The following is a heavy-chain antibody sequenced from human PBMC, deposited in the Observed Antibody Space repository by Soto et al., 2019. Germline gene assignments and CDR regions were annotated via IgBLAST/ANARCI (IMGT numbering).Heavy chain of an antibody. V-gene: IGHV4-34*01. CDR2: INHSGST. D-gene: IGHD3-3*01. CDR1: GGSFSGYY. J-gene: IGHJ6*03. CDR3: ARARGLRFWGGYYYMDV. Sequence: QVQLQQWGAGLLKPSETLSLTCAVYGGSFSGYYWSWIRQPPGKGLEWIGEINHSGSTNYNPSLKSRVTISVDTSKNQCSLKRSSVTAADTAVYYCARARGLRFWGGYYYMDVWGKGTTVTVSS.